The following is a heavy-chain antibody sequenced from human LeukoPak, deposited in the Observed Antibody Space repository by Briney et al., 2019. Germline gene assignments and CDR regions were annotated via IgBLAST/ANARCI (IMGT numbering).Heavy chain of an antibody. Sequence: PGGSLRLFCAASGFTFSSYWMHWVRQAPGKGLMWVSRINSDGSSISYADSVKGRFTISRDNAKDTLYPQMNSLRAEDTAVYYCTRDREQQPTYDYWGQGTLVTVSS. CDR3: TRDREQQPTYDY. D-gene: IGHD6-13*01. V-gene: IGHV3-74*01. CDR2: INSDGSSI. CDR1: GFTFSSYW. J-gene: IGHJ4*02.